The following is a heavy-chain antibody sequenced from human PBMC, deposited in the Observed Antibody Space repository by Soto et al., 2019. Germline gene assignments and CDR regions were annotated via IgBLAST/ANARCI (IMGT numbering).Heavy chain of an antibody. J-gene: IGHJ6*03. D-gene: IGHD3-3*01. V-gene: IGHV3-53*04. CDR3: ARENDFWHSYGTYHCYLDV. Sequence: PGGSLRLSCAASGFTVSSNYMNWVRQAPGKGLEWVAVIYSDDNTYYADSVKGRFTISRHNTKNTLYLQMNSLRIEDTAVYFCARENDFWHSYGTYHCYLDVWGKGTTVTGSS. CDR1: GFTVSSNY. CDR2: IYSDDNT.